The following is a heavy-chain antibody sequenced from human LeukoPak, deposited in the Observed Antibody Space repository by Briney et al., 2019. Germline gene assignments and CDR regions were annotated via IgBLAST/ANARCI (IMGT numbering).Heavy chain of an antibody. CDR2: IVVGSGNT. D-gene: IGHD3-10*01. CDR3: AAGPRGFGDPVGYYYMDV. V-gene: IGHV1-58*02. CDR1: GFTFTSSA. Sequence: GTSVKVSCKASGFTFTSSAMQWVRQARGQRLEWIGWIVVGSGNTNYAQKFQERVTITRDMSTSTAYMELSSLRSEDTAVYYCAAGPRGFGDPVGYYYMDVWGKGTTITVSS. J-gene: IGHJ6*03.